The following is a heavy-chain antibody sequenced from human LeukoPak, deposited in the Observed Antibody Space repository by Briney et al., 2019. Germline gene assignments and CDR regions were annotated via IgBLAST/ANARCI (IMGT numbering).Heavy chain of an antibody. CDR1: GGSISSYY. CDR3: ARFPIFGVVMGFDY. J-gene: IGHJ4*02. CDR2: IYTSGST. V-gene: IGHV4-4*07. Sequence: TSETLSLTCTVSGGSISSYYWSWLRQPAGKGLEWLGRIYTSGSTNYNPSLKSRVTMSVDTSKNQFSLKLSSVTAADTAVYYCARFPIFGVVMGFDYWGQGTLVTVSS. D-gene: IGHD3-3*01.